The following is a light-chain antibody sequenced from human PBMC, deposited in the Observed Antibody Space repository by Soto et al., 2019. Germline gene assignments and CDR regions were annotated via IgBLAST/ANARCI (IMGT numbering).Light chain of an antibody. CDR1: SSDVGGYNY. CDR2: EVD. Sequence: QSALTQPASVSGSPGQSITISCTGTSSDVGGYNYVSWYQHYPGKAPKLVIYEVDNRPSGISNRFSGSKSANTASLTISGLQAEDEADYYCSSYTTSSTWVFGGGTKVTVL. J-gene: IGLJ3*02. CDR3: SSYTTSSTWV. V-gene: IGLV2-14*01.